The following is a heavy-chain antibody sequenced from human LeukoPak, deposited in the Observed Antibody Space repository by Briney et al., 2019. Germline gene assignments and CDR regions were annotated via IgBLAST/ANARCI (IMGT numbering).Heavy chain of an antibody. Sequence: PSETLSLTCAVSGGSISSSNWWSWVRQPPGKGLEWIGEIYHSGSTNYNPSLKSRVTISVDKSKNQFSLKLSSVTAADTAVYYCARLAYDYSGYSYIDYWGQGTLVTVSS. J-gene: IGHJ4*02. D-gene: IGHD3-22*01. CDR3: ARLAYDYSGYSYIDY. CDR1: GGSISSSNW. CDR2: IYHSGST. V-gene: IGHV4-4*02.